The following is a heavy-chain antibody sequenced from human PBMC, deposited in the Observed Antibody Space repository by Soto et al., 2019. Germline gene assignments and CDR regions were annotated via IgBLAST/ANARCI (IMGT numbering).Heavy chain of an antibody. D-gene: IGHD3-3*01. Sequence: PSETLSLTCTVSGGSISSSSYYWGWIRQPPGKGLEWIGSIYYSGSTYYNPSLKSRVTISVDTSKNQFSLRLSSVTAADTAVYYCAVTYDFWSGYYNDYYYYMAVWGKGTTVTVSS. CDR1: GGSISSSSYY. J-gene: IGHJ6*03. CDR2: IYYSGST. CDR3: AVTYDFWSGYYNDYYYYMAV. V-gene: IGHV4-39*01.